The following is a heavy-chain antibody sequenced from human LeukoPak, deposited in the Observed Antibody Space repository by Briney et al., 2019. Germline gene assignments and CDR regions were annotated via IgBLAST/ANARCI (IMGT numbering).Heavy chain of an antibody. CDR2: ISGSGGST. Sequence: GGSLRLSCAASGFNFSSYAMSWVRQAPGKGLEWVSAISGSGGSTYYADSVKGRFTISRDNSKNTLYLQMNSLRAEDTAVYYCAKDIRGPPPRERAFDIWGQGTMVTVSS. CDR1: GFNFSSYA. CDR3: AKDIRGPPPRERAFDI. V-gene: IGHV3-23*01. J-gene: IGHJ3*02. D-gene: IGHD1-26*01.